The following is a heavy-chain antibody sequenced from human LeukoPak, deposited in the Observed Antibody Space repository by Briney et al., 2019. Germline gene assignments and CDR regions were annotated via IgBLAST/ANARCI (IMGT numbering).Heavy chain of an antibody. D-gene: IGHD3-16*01. Sequence: GGSLRLSCVASGFTVSSSYMSWVRQAPGKGLEWVSLISGDGGSTYYADSVKGRFTISRDNSKNSLYLQMNSLRTEDTALYYCAKLWSYGMDVWGQGTTVTVSS. CDR3: AKLWSYGMDV. V-gene: IGHV3-43*02. CDR2: ISGDGGST. J-gene: IGHJ6*02. CDR1: GFTVSSSY.